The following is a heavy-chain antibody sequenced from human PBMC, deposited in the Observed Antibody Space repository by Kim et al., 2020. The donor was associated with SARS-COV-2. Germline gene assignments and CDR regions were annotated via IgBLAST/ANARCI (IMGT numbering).Heavy chain of an antibody. J-gene: IGHJ3*02. CDR1: KFTFSNYG. D-gene: IGHD2-15*01. Sequence: GGSLRLSCAASKFTFSNYGMSWVRQAPGKGLEWVSEISGSGGSTNYADSVKGRFTISRDNSKNTLSLQMNSLRVEDTAIYDCAKDRGSGVSCDPRNAFD. CDR2: ISGSGGST. V-gene: IGHV3-23*01. CDR3: AKDRGSGVSCDPRNAFD.